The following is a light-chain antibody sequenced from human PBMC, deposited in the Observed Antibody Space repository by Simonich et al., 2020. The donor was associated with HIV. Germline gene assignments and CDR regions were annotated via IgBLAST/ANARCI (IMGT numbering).Light chain of an antibody. Sequence: QSALTQPASVSGSPGQSITISCTGTSSDVGGYNYVSWYQQHPGKAPKLIIYDVSKRPSGVSNRFSGSKAGNTASLTISGLQAEDEADYYCSSPTADSGVFGGGTKLTVL. V-gene: IGLV2-14*01. CDR1: SSDVGGYNY. CDR3: SSPTADSGV. CDR2: DVS. J-gene: IGLJ3*02.